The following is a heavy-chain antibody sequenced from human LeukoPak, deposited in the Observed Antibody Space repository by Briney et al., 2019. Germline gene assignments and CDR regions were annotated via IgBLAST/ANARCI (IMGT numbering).Heavy chain of an antibody. D-gene: IGHD3-10*01. J-gene: IGHJ4*02. CDR1: GFTVSSNY. CDR3: ARDQGRYYGSGSLGY. CDR2: IYSGGST. V-gene: IGHV3-53*01. Sequence: GGSLRLSCAASGFTVSSNYMSWVRQAPGKGLEWVSVIYSGGSTYYADSVKGRFTISRDNSKNTLYLQMNSLRAEDTAVYHCARDQGRYYGSGSLGYWGQGPLVTVSS.